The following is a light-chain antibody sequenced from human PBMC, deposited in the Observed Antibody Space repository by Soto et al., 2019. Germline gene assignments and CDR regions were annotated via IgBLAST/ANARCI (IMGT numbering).Light chain of an antibody. Sequence: EIVLTQSPGTLSLSPGERATLSCRASQSVSSSYLAWYQHKPGQPPRLLISDASNRATGIPARFSGSGSETDFSLTISSLEHEDSAVYYCQQRSNWPSLTFGGGTKVDIK. CDR1: QSVSSSY. J-gene: IGKJ4*01. CDR3: QQRSNWPSLT. CDR2: DAS. V-gene: IGKV3-11*01.